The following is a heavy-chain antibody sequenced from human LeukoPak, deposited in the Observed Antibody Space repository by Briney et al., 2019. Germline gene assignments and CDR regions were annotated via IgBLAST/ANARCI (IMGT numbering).Heavy chain of an antibody. CDR2: INHSGST. V-gene: IGHV4-34*01. CDR1: GGSFSGYY. J-gene: IGHJ3*02. D-gene: IGHD3-22*01. CDR3: ARGSGYYDSSGYYPDAFDI. Sequence: SETLSLTCAVYGGSFSGYYRSWIRQPPGKGLEWIGEINHSGSTNYNPSLKSRVTISVDTSKNQFSLKLSSVTAADTAVYYCARGSGYYDSSGYYPDAFDIWGQGTMVTVSS.